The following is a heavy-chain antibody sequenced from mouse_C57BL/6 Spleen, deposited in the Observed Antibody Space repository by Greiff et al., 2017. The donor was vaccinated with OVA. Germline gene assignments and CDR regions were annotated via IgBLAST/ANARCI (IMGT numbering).Heavy chain of an antibody. V-gene: IGHV10-1*01. D-gene: IGHD2-4*01. J-gene: IGHJ3*01. CDR2: IRSKSNNYAT. CDR3: VRPLYYDYDEGFAY. Sequence: EVKVVESGGGLVQPKGSLKLSCAASGFSFNTYAMNWVRQAPGKGLEWVARIRSKSNNYATYYADSVKDRFTISRDDSESMLYLQMNNLKTEDTAMYYCVRPLYYDYDEGFAYWGQGTLVTVSA. CDR1: GFSFNTYA.